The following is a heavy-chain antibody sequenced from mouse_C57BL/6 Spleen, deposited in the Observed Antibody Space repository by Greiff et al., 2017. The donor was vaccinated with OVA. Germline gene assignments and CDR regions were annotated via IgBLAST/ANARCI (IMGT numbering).Heavy chain of an antibody. V-gene: IGHV5-6*01. D-gene: IGHD2-4*01. CDR1: GFTFSSYG. CDR2: ISSGGSYT. J-gene: IGHJ3*01. CDR3: ARQWDDYDGFAY. Sequence: VQLKQSGGDLVKPGGSLKLSCAASGFTFSSYGMSWVRQTPDKRLEWVATISSGGSYTYYPDSVKGRFTISRDNAKNTLYLQMSSLKSEDTAMYYCARQWDDYDGFAYWGQGTLVTVSA.